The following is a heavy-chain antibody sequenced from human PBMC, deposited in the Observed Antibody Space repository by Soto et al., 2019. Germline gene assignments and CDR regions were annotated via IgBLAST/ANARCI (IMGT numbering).Heavy chain of an antibody. CDR1: GGSFSGYY. V-gene: IGHV4-34*01. Sequence: QVQLQQWGAGLLKPSEPLSLTCAVYGGSFSGYYWSWIRQPPGKGLEWIGEINHSGSTNYNPSLKSRVTISVDTSKNQFSLKLSSVTAADTAVYYCARAGRPIAAAGLDYWGQGTLVTVSS. J-gene: IGHJ4*02. D-gene: IGHD6-13*01. CDR2: INHSGST. CDR3: ARAGRPIAAAGLDY.